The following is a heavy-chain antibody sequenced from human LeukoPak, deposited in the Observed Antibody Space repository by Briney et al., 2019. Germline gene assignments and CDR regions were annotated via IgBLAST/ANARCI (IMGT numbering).Heavy chain of an antibody. CDR2: ISWNGGSI. J-gene: IGHJ4*02. V-gene: IGHV3-9*01. CDR3: AKVGSGSYYGPFDY. D-gene: IGHD3-10*01. CDR1: GFTFDDYA. Sequence: GGSLRLSCAASGFTFDDYAMHWVRQAPGKGLEWVSGISWNGGSIGYADSVKGRFTISRDNAKNSLYLQMNSLRAEDTALYYCAKVGSGSYYGPFDYWGQGTLVTVSS.